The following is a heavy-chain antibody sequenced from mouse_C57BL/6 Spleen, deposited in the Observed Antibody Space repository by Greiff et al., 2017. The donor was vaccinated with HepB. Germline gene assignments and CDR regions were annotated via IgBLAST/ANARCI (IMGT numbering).Heavy chain of an antibody. CDR2: ISNGGGST. V-gene: IGHV5-12*01. D-gene: IGHD2-5*01. J-gene: IGHJ3*01. Sequence: EVQRVESGGGLVQPGGSLKLSCAASGFTFSDYYMYWVRQTPEKRLEWVAYISNGGGSTYYPDTVKGRFTISRDNAKNTLYLQMSRLKSEDTAMYYCARQGYSNYAWFAYWGQGTLVTVSA. CDR1: GFTFSDYY. CDR3: ARQGYSNYAWFAY.